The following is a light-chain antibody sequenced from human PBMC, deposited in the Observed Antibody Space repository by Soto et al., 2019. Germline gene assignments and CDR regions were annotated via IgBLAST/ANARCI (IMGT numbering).Light chain of an antibody. J-gene: IGKJ1*01. Sequence: EIVLTQSPATVSVSPGEGATLSCRASQNVNRNLVWYQQRPGQAPRLLIYGASSRATGIPDRFSGSGSGTDFTLTISRLEPEDFAVYYCQQYGSSPATFGQGTKVDI. CDR3: QQYGSSPAT. V-gene: IGKV3-20*01. CDR1: QNVNRN. CDR2: GAS.